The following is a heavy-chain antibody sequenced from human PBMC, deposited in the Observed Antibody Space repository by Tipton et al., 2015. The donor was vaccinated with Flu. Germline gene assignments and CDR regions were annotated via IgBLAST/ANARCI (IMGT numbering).Heavy chain of an antibody. CDR1: GGSIGSSTYY. CDR3: ARSSSAYDYVWGGSYHFEF. V-gene: IGHV4-39*07. D-gene: IGHD3-16*01. Sequence: TLSLTCTVFGGSIGSSTYYWGWIRQPPGKGLEWIGSLYDSGITYYNPSLKSRVTISLDTSKNQFSLKLISVTAADTAVYYCARSSSAYDYVWGGSYHFEFWGQGTLVTVSS. CDR2: LYDSGIT. J-gene: IGHJ4*02.